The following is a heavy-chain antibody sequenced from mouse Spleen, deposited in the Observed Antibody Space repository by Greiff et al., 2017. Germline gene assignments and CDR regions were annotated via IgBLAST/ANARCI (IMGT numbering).Heavy chain of an antibody. J-gene: IGHJ1*03. CDR1: GFTFSSYA. D-gene: IGHD1-1*01. V-gene: IGHV5-9-1*02. Sequence: EVKVVESGEGLVKPGGSLKLSCAASGFTFSSYAMSWVRQTPEKRLEWVAYISSGDDYIYYADTVKGRFTISRDNARNTLYLQMSSLKSEDTAMYYCTRGYYYGSSYWYFDVWGTGTTVTVSS. CDR3: TRGYYYGSSYWYFDV. CDR2: ISSGDDYI.